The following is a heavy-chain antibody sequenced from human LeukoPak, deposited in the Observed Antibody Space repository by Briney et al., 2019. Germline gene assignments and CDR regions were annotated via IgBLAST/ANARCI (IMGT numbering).Heavy chain of an antibody. CDR2: ICASGST. D-gene: IGHD4-11*01. V-gene: IGHV4-61*02. CDR1: GGSISRGSYC. CDR3: ARGLSNLEY. J-gene: IGHJ4*02. Sequence: SETLSLTCTVSGGSISRGSYCWSRIRQPAGKGLEWIGRICASGSTNYNPSLKSRVTISVDTSKNQFSMKLSSVTAADTAVYYCARGLSNLEYWGQGTLVTVSS.